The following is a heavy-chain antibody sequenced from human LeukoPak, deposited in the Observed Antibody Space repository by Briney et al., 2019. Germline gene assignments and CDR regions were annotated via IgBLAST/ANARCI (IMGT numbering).Heavy chain of an antibody. CDR2: IYYSGST. CDR1: GGSISSTSYY. J-gene: IGHJ2*01. CDR3: ARRPAGVWYFDL. V-gene: IGHV4-39*01. Sequence: PSETLSLTCTVSGGSISSTSYYWGWIRQPPGKGREWIGIIYYSGSTYYNPSLKSRVTISVDTSKNHFSLELSSVTAADTAVYYCARRPAGVWYFDLWGRGTLVTVSS. D-gene: IGHD1-14*01.